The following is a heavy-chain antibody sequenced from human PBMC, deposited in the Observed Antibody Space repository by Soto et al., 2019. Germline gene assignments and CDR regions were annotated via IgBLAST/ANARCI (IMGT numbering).Heavy chain of an antibody. CDR3: AIRGLAPSLRHDAFAI. V-gene: IGHV5-10-1*01. Sequence: EVQLVQSGAELKKPGESLRISCKGSGEILTNTWVSWVRQMPGKGLEWMGRIDPSDSDTNYRPSFQGHVTFLADKSINTVYLEWSSLKASDTAIYYCAIRGLAPSLRHDAFAIWGQGTLVTVSS. CDR1: GEILTNTW. J-gene: IGHJ3*02. D-gene: IGHD6-13*01. CDR2: IDPSDSDT.